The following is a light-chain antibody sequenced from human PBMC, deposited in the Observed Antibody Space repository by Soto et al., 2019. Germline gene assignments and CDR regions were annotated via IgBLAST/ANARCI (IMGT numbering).Light chain of an antibody. V-gene: IGKV4-1*01. CDR2: WAA. CDR3: QQYYRTPAT. J-gene: IGKJ1*01. CDR1: QSVLYSSDNKNY. Sequence: DIVMTQSPDSLAVSLGERAAINCKSSQSVLYSSDNKNYLAWYQQKPGQSPKLLIYWAATRESGVPDRFSGGGSGTDFTLTISSLQAEDVAVYYCQQYYRTPATFGQGTKVDIK.